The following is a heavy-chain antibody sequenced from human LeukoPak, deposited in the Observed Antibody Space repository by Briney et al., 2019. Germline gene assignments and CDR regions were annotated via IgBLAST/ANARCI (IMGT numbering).Heavy chain of an antibody. CDR1: GFIFSDYY. J-gene: IGHJ4*02. D-gene: IGHD6-13*01. CDR2: ISGSGSTK. V-gene: IGHV3-11*01. Sequence: GGSLRLSCAASGFIFSDYYMNWIRQAPGKGLEWVSHISGSGSTKIYADSVKGRFTISRDNAENSLYLQVNSLRAEDTAVYYCARVGSIAAAGTPDYWGQGTLVTVSS. CDR3: ARVGSIAAAGTPDY.